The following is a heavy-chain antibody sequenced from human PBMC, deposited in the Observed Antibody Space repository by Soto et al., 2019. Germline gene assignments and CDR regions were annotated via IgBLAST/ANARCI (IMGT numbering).Heavy chain of an antibody. CDR3: DRVPREMEPTLCFDP. CDR2: IYYSGIT. Sequence: SETLSLTCTVSGGSISSYYWSWSRQPPGKGLEWIAYIYYSGITNDNPSLKSRVTISVDTSKNQFSLNLSSVTAADTAVYFCDRVPREMEPTLCFDPWGQGTLVTVSS. J-gene: IGHJ5*02. V-gene: IGHV4-59*08. D-gene: IGHD1-1*01. CDR1: GGSISSYY.